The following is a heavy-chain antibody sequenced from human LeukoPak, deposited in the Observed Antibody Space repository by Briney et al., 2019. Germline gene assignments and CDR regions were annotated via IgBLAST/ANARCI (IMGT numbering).Heavy chain of an antibody. CDR1: GFTFSSYG. V-gene: IGHV3-30*18. CDR2: ISYDGSNK. Sequence: GRSLRLSCAASGFTFSSYGMHWVRQAPGKGLEWVAVISYDGSNKYYADSVKGRFTISRDNSKNTLYLQMNSLRAEDTAVYYCAKDRVGYDILIGYYNYFDYWGQGTLVTVSS. D-gene: IGHD3-9*01. J-gene: IGHJ4*02. CDR3: AKDRVGYDILIGYYNYFDY.